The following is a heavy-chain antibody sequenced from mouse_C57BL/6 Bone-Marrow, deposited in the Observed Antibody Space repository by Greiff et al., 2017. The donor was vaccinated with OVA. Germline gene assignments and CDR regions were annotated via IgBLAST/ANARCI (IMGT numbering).Heavy chain of an antibody. V-gene: IGHV14-4*01. J-gene: IGHJ4*01. CDR3: TKRDCAYAMCY. Sequence: VQLQQSGAELVRPGASVKLSCTASGFNIKDDYMHWVKQRPEQGLEWIGWIDPENGDTEYASKFQGKATITADTSSNTAYLQLSSLTSEDTAVYYGTKRDCAYAMCYWGQGTSVTVST. D-gene: IGHD3-3*01. CDR2: IDPENGDT. CDR1: GFNIKDDY.